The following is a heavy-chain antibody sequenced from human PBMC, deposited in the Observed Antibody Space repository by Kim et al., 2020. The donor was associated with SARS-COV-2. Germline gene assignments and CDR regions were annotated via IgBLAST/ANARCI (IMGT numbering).Heavy chain of an antibody. CDR2: IYYSGST. D-gene: IGHD1-26*01. J-gene: IGHJ5*02. CDR1: GGSISSSSYY. V-gene: IGHV4-39*01. CDR3: ASVSRSGSSKDWFDP. Sequence: SQTLSLTCTVSGGSISSSSYYWGWIRQPPGKGLEWIGSIYYSGSTYYNPSLKSRVTISVDTSKNQFSLKLSSVTAADTAVYYCASVSRSGSSKDWFDPWGQGTLVTVSS.